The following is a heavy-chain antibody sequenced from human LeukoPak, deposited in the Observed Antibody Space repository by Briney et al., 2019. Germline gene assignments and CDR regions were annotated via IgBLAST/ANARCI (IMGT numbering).Heavy chain of an antibody. V-gene: IGHV3-9*01. CDR1: GFTFDDYA. D-gene: IGHD3-10*01. CDR2: ISWNSGRI. Sequence: GGSLRLSCAGAGFTFDDYAMHWVRQAPGKGLEWVSGISWNSGRIGYADSVKGRFTISRDNAKNSLYLQVNSLRAEDTAFYYCAKSSGDSYFDYWGQGTLVTVSS. J-gene: IGHJ4*02. CDR3: AKSSGDSYFDY.